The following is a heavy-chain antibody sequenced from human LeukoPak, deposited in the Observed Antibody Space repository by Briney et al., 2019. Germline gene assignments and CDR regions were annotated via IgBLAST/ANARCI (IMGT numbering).Heavy chain of an antibody. J-gene: IGHJ5*02. V-gene: IGHV4-59*01. D-gene: IGHD6-13*01. CDR1: GGSISSYY. CDR3: ARVTYSGSWHWFDP. CDR2: IYYSGNT. Sequence: SETLSLTCTVSGGSISSYYWSWIRQPPGKGLQWIGDIYYSGNTNYNPSLKSRVTISVDTSKNQFSLKLSSVTAADTAVYYCARVTYSGSWHWFDPWGQGALVSVSS.